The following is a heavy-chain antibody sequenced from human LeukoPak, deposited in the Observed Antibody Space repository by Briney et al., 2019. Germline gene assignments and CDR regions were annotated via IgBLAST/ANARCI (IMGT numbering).Heavy chain of an antibody. CDR1: GYTFTSYA. CDR3: ARGSSSWPYYFDY. Sequence: ASVKVSCKASGYTFTSYAMHWVRQAPGQRLEWMGWINAGNGNTKYSQKFQGRVTITGDTSASTAYMELSSLRSEDTAVYYCARGSSSWPYYFDYWGQGTLVTVSS. V-gene: IGHV1-3*01. D-gene: IGHD6-13*01. CDR2: INAGNGNT. J-gene: IGHJ4*02.